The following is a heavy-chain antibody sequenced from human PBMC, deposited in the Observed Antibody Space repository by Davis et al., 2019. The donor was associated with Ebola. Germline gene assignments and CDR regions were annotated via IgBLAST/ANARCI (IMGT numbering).Heavy chain of an antibody. V-gene: IGHV1-46*01. J-gene: IGHJ5*02. Sequence: ASVKVSCKASGYTFTSYYMHWVRQAPGQGLEWMGIINPSGGSTSYAQKFQGRVTMTRDTSTSTVYMELRSLRSDDTAVYYCARDRFLNWFDPWGQGTLVTVSS. D-gene: IGHD3-3*01. CDR3: ARDRFLNWFDP. CDR2: INPSGGST. CDR1: GYTFTSYY.